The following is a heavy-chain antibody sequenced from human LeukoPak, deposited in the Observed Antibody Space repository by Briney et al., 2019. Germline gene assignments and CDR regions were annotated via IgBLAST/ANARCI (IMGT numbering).Heavy chain of an antibody. CDR1: GFTFSSYW. V-gene: IGHV3-7*01. D-gene: IGHD1-7*01. CDR2: IKQDGSEK. J-gene: IGHJ4*02. Sequence: GGSLRLSCAVSGFTFSSYWISWVRQAPGEGLGWVANIKQDGSEKYYVDSVKGRFTISRDNAKNSLDLQMNSLRAEDTAVYYCARERGTTETYFDYWGQGTLVTVSS. CDR3: ARERGTTETYFDY.